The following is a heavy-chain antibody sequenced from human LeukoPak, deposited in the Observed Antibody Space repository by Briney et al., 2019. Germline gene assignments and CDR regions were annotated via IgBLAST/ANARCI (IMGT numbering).Heavy chain of an antibody. V-gene: IGHV3-20*04. Sequence: GGSLRLSCEASGFTFDDYDMSWVRQAPGKGLEWVSGINWNGVSTGYADSVKGRFTISRDNAKNSLYLQMNSLSAEDTALYYCARTSFQTHGYSGYDSYYFDYWGQGALVTVSS. CDR2: INWNGVST. D-gene: IGHD5-12*01. CDR3: ARTSFQTHGYSGYDSYYFDY. J-gene: IGHJ4*02. CDR1: GFTFDDYD.